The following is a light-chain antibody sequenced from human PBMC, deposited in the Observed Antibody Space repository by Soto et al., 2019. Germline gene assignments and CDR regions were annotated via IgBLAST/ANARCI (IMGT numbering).Light chain of an antibody. V-gene: IGKV3D-15*01. CDR1: QSVTSN. J-gene: IGKJ5*01. CDR2: AAS. CDR3: QQYNNWPPIT. Sequence: IVMTQSPATLSVSPGERATLSCLASQSVTSNLAWYQQKRGQAPRLLIYAASTRATGVPARFSGSGSGTEFTLTISSLQSEDFAVYYCQQYNNWPPITFGQGTRLEIK.